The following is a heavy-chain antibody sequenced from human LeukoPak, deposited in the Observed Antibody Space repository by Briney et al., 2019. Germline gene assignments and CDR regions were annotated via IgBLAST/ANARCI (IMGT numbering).Heavy chain of an antibody. J-gene: IGHJ4*02. D-gene: IGHD1-26*01. CDR2: ISSSSSYI. CDR3: ARDLGGPTTRGYFDS. CDR1: GFTSSSHS. V-gene: IGHV3-21*01. Sequence: GGSLRLSCAASGFTSSSHSMNWVRQAPGKGLEWVSSISSSSSYIYYADSVKGRFTISRDNAKKSLYLQMDSLRAEDTAVYYCARDLGGPTTRGYFDSWGQGTLVTVSS.